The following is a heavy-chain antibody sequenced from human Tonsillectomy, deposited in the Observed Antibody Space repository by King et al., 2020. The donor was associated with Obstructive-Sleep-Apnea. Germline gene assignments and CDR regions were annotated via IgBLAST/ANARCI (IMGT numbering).Heavy chain of an antibody. Sequence: VQLQESGPGLLKPSETLSLTCTVSGGSLSRYYWSWIRQPPGKGLEWIGYIYYNGSTNYNPSLKGRATISVDTSTHQFSLRLSSVTAADTAVYYCARGSWGSVYWGQGTLVTVSP. CDR3: ARGSWGSVY. CDR2: IYYNGST. V-gene: IGHV4-59*01. CDR1: GGSLSRYY. D-gene: IGHD2-15*01. J-gene: IGHJ4*02.